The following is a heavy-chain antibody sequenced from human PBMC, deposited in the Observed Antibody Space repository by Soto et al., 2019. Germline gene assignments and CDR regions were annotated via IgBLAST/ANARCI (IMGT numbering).Heavy chain of an antibody. CDR3: ARALFPDVDIYAMDV. CDR2: IWNDGSNK. J-gene: IGHJ6*02. V-gene: IGHV3-33*01. CDR1: GFTFRDHA. Sequence: GGSLRLSCAASGFTFRDHAMQWVRQAPGKGREWLAIIWNDGSNKFYAGSVQGRFTISRDNSKNTVYLQMNTLSAEDTAVYYCARALFPDVDIYAMDVWGQGTTVTVSS. D-gene: IGHD5-12*01.